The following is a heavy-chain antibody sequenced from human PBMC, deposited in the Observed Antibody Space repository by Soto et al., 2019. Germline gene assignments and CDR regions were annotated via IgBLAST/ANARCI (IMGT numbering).Heavy chain of an antibody. V-gene: IGHV4-59*01. Sequence: SETLSLTRTVSGGSISSYYWSWIRQPPGKGLEWIGYIYYSGSTNYNPSLKSRVTISVDTSKNQFSLKLSSVTAADTAVYYCARDLGYYDFWSGPTTRDYYYGMDVWGQGTTVTVSS. CDR2: IYYSGST. J-gene: IGHJ6*02. D-gene: IGHD3-3*01. CDR3: ARDLGYYDFWSGPTTRDYYYGMDV. CDR1: GGSISSYY.